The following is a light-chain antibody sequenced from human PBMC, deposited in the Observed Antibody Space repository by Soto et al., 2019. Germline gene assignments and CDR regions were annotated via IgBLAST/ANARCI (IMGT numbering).Light chain of an antibody. V-gene: IGKV4-1*01. CDR3: RQYYTPPET. J-gene: IGKJ1*01. Sequence: DIVMTQSPDSLAVSLGERATINCKSSQSVLYSSNNQNYLAWYQQKPGQPPKLLIYWASTRESGVPDRFSGSGSGTDFALTITSLQAEDVAVYYCRQYYTPPETFGQGTKVEIK. CDR2: WAS. CDR1: QSVLYSSNNQNY.